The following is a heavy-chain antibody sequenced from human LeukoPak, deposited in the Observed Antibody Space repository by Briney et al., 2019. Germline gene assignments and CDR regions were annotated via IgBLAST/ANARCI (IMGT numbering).Heavy chain of an antibody. Sequence: PGSSLRLSCAASGFTFSSYGMHWVRQAPGKGLEWVAVIWYDGSNKYYADSVKGRFTISRDNSKNTLYLQMNSLRAEETAVYYCAKDHNYYDSSGYLLDYWGQGTLVTVSS. D-gene: IGHD3-22*01. CDR1: GFTFSSYG. CDR2: IWYDGSNK. CDR3: AKDHNYYDSSGYLLDY. V-gene: IGHV3-33*06. J-gene: IGHJ4*02.